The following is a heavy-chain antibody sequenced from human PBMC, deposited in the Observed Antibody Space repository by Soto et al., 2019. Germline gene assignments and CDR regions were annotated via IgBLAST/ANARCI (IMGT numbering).Heavy chain of an antibody. CDR1: GDSVSSNSAA. CDR2: TYYRSKWYN. V-gene: IGHV6-1*01. D-gene: IGHD3-10*01. Sequence: SQTLSLTCAISGDSVSSNSAAWNWIRQSPSRGLEWLGRTYYRSKWYNDYAVSVKSRITINPDTTKNQFSLQLNSVTPEDTAVYYCARVGWFGELYRYYYGMDVWGQGTTVTVSS. CDR3: ARVGWFGELYRYYYGMDV. J-gene: IGHJ6*02.